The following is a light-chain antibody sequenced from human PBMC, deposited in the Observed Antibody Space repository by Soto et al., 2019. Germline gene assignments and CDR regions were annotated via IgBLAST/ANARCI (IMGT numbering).Light chain of an antibody. J-gene: IGKJ1*01. V-gene: IGKV3-20*01. Sequence: EVVLTQSPGTLSLSPGERATLSCRASQSFGSSYLAWYQQKPGQAPRLLIYGASYRATGIPDRFSGYGSGTDFTLTINSLEPEDFAVYYCQQHGSSSWTLGQGTRVEIK. CDR2: GAS. CDR3: QQHGSSSWT. CDR1: QSFGSSY.